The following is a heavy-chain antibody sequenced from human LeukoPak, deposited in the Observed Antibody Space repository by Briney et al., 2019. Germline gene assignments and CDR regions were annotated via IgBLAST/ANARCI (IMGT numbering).Heavy chain of an antibody. CDR1: GGSISYYY. CDR2: IYYTGST. D-gene: IGHD3-9*01. CDR3: ARGGTYNDILSFDP. V-gene: IGHV4-59*01. Sequence: SETLSLTCTVSGGSISYYYWTWIRQSPGKGLEWIGQIYYTGSTYYNPSLKRRVTISMDTSRNQFSLNLTSVTAADTAVYYCARGGTYNDILSFDPWGQGTLVTVSS. J-gene: IGHJ5*02.